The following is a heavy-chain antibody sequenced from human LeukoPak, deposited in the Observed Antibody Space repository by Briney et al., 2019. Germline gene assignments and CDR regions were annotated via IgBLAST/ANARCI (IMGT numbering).Heavy chain of an antibody. J-gene: IGHJ5*02. V-gene: IGHV4-59*01. Sequence: PSETLSLTCTVSGGSISSYYWSWIRQPPGKGLEWIGYVYYSGSTNYNPSLKSRVTISVDTSKNQFSLKLSSVTAADTAVYYCARGLHYYDSSGYYVSHWFDPWGQGTLVTVSS. CDR2: VYYSGST. D-gene: IGHD3-22*01. CDR1: GGSISSYY. CDR3: ARGLHYYDSSGYYVSHWFDP.